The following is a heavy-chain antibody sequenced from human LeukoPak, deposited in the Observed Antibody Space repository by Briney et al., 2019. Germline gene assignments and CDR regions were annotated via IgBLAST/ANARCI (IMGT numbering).Heavy chain of an antibody. CDR2: IYYSGST. CDR1: GGSISSTGYC. D-gene: IGHD3-22*01. CDR3: AKAGVRYFDSSGLYAFDF. V-gene: IGHV4-39*01. J-gene: IGHJ3*01. Sequence: SETLSLTCAVSGGSISSTGYCWAWIRQPPGRGLEWIGTIYYSGSTYHNTSLKSRITMSVDTSRDQFSLKLSSVDAADTAVYYCAKAGVRYFDSSGLYAFDFWGQGTTVTVSS.